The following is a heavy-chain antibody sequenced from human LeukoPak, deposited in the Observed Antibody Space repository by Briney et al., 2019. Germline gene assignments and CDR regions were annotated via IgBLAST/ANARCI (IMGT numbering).Heavy chain of an antibody. CDR1: GFTFTSYT. D-gene: IGHD3-22*01. CDR3: ARAYYDISGYYSFDY. J-gene: IGHJ4*02. V-gene: IGHV3-48*02. Sequence: GGSLRLSCAASGFTFTSYTMNWVRQAPGKGLEWVSFITGGSGTIYSADSVKGRFTISRDNANNSLYLQMNSLRDEDTALYYCARAYYDISGYYSFDYWGQGTLVTVSS. CDR2: ITGGSGTI.